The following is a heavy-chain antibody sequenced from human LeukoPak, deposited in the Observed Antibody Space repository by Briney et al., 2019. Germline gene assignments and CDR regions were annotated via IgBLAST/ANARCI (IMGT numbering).Heavy chain of an antibody. CDR1: GYDFTSYA. CDR3: AKDEKGYYHDTSGYPDAFDI. CDR2: INAGNGNT. Sequence: ASVKVSCKASGYDFTSYAMHWVRQAPGQRLEWMGWINAGNGNTKYSQKFQDRVTATRDTSTSTAYMELSSLRSEDTAVYYCAKDEKGYYHDTSGYPDAFDIWGQGTMVTVSS. V-gene: IGHV1-3*01. J-gene: IGHJ3*02. D-gene: IGHD3-22*01.